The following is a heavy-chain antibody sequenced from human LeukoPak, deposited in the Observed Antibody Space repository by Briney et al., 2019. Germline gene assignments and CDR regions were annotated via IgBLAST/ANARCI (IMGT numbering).Heavy chain of an antibody. CDR2: IHYSGST. V-gene: IGHV4-59*08. CDR3: ARSDPSYGPLDY. Sequence: PSETLSLTCTVSGGSISRYYWNWIRQSPGKGLEWIGYIHYSGSTNYNPSLKGRVTISVDSSKSQFSLKLSSVIAADTAVYYCARSDPSYGPLDYLGQGTLVTVSS. CDR1: GGSISRYY. J-gene: IGHJ4*02. D-gene: IGHD3-10*01.